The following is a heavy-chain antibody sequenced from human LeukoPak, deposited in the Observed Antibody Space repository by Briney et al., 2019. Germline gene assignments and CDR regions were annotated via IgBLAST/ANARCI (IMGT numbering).Heavy chain of an antibody. V-gene: IGHV3-23*01. CDR2: ITSGGGTT. CDR3: ARDPPRAAWVFDY. D-gene: IGHD6-25*01. J-gene: IGHJ4*02. Sequence: PGGSLRLSCAASGFTFSNYAMSWVRQAPGKALEWVSAITSGGGTTYYAGSVKGRFTISRDNSKNTLYLQMNSRRAEDTAVYYCARDPPRAAWVFDYWGQGTLVSVSS. CDR1: GFTFSNYA.